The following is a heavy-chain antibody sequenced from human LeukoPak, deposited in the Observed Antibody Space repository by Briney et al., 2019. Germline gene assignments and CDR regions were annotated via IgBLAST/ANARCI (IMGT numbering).Heavy chain of an antibody. CDR2: INPKSGGT. CDR1: GYSFTGHY. CDR3: ARALRLANDALDI. J-gene: IGHJ3*02. Sequence: ASVKVSCKASGYSFTGHYMHWVRQAPGQGLEWMGWINPKSGGTNSAQKFQGRVTMTRDTSIHTVYLELRRLSSDDAAVYFCARALRLANDALDIWGQGTMVTVSS. V-gene: IGHV1-2*02.